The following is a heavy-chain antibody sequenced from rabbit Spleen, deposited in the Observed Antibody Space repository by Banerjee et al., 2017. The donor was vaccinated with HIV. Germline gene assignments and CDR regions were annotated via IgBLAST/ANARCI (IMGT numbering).Heavy chain of an antibody. CDR3: VRDGDGTNVFWYFNF. J-gene: IGHJ4*01. D-gene: IGHD7-1*01. CDR1: GFDFTSTYY. CDR2: IHTRSGGSI. Sequence: QSLEESGGDLVKPGASLTLTCKASGFDFTSTYYMCWVRQAPGKGLEWIGCIHTRSGGSIYYATWAKGRFTISKTSPTTVTLQMTSLTAADTATYFCVRDGDGTNVFWYFNFWGPGTLVTVS. V-gene: IGHV1S40*01.